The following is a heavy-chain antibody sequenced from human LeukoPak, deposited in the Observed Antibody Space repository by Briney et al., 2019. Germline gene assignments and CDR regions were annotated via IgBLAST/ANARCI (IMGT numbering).Heavy chain of an antibody. CDR1: GYTFTSYG. Sequence: ASVKVSCRASGYTFTSYGISWVRQAPGQGLEWMGWISAYNGNTNYAQKLQGRVTMTTDTSTSTAYMELRSLRSDDTAVYYCARFAPDRGWSDYWGQGTLVTVSS. CDR3: ARFAPDRGWSDY. V-gene: IGHV1-18*01. D-gene: IGHD6-19*01. J-gene: IGHJ4*02. CDR2: ISAYNGNT.